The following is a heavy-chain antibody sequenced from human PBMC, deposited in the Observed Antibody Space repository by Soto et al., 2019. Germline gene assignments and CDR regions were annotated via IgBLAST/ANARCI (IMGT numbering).Heavy chain of an antibody. CDR3: ARSIYDSSGYYRF. CDR1: GYTFTSYA. V-gene: IGHV1-3*01. CDR2: INAGNGST. D-gene: IGHD3-22*01. Sequence: ASVKVSCKASGYTFTSYAMHWVRQAPGQRLEWMGWINAGNGSTKYSQKFQGRVTITRDTSASTAYMELSSLRSEDTAVYYCARSIYDSSGYYRFWGQGTLVTVSS. J-gene: IGHJ4*02.